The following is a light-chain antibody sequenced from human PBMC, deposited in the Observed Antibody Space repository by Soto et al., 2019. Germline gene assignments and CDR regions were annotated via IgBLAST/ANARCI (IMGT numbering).Light chain of an antibody. CDR3: QLYNNWPRT. V-gene: IGKV3-15*01. J-gene: IGKJ1*01. CDR2: SAS. Sequence: EIVLTQSPGTLSLSPGERATLSCRASQSVSSNYLAWYQQKPGQAPRLLIYSASTRATGIPARFSGSGSGTEFTLTISSLQPEDFAVYYCQLYNNWPRTFGQGTKVDI. CDR1: QSVSSN.